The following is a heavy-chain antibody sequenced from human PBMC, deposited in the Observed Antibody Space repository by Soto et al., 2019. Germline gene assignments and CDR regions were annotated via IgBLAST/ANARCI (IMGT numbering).Heavy chain of an antibody. CDR3: ARGGVDVVATSAFDY. Sequence: QVQLVQSGAEVKKPGSSVKVSCKASGATYSTSAISWVRQAPGQGLEWMGGINPIRGTPDYAHKVQGRVTITADESTSTVYMELGSLRSEDTALYFCARGGVDVVATSAFDYWGQGTLVTVSS. CDR2: INPIRGTP. V-gene: IGHV1-69*01. J-gene: IGHJ4*02. CDR1: GATYSTSA. D-gene: IGHD5-12*01.